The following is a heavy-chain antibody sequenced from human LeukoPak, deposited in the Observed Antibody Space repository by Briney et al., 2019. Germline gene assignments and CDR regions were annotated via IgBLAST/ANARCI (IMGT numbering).Heavy chain of an antibody. Sequence: GASVKVSCKASGYTFTSYDINWVRQATGQGLEWMGWMNPNSGNTGYAQKFQGRVTITRNTSISTAYMELSSLRSEDTAVYYCARGVNWNFYYYYYYMDVWGKGTTVTVSS. CDR2: MNPNSGNT. J-gene: IGHJ6*03. CDR3: ARGVNWNFYYYYYYMDV. CDR1: GYTFTSYD. V-gene: IGHV1-8*03. D-gene: IGHD1-7*01.